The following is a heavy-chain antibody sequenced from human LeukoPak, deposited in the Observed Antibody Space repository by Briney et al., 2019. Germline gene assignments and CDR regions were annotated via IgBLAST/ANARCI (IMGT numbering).Heavy chain of an antibody. Sequence: GGSLRLSCAASGFTFSSYGMYWVRQAPGKGLEWVAVISYDGSNKYYADSVKGRFTISRDNSKNTLYLQMNSLRAEDTAVYYCAKGKFWSGPSVHYFDYWGQGTLVTVSS. V-gene: IGHV3-30*18. D-gene: IGHD3-3*01. CDR1: GFTFSSYG. CDR2: ISYDGSNK. CDR3: AKGKFWSGPSVHYFDY. J-gene: IGHJ4*02.